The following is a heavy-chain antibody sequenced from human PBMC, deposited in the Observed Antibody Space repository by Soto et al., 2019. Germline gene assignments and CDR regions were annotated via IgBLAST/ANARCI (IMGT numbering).Heavy chain of an antibody. CDR2: VYHTGDT. V-gene: IGHV4-4*02. Sequence: QVQLQESGPRLVKPSGSLSLTCGVSGGTVASSHWWSWVRQSPGGGLEWIGNVYHTGDTNFNPSLQSRATISVDKSNNQFSVRLNSLTAADTAVYFCAREIVTAGGNNYFDPWGPGTLVTVSS. CDR3: AREIVTAGGNNYFDP. D-gene: IGHD2-21*02. J-gene: IGHJ5*02. CDR1: GGTVASSHW.